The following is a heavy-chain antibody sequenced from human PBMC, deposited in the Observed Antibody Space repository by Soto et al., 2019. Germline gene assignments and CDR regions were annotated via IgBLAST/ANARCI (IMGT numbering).Heavy chain of an antibody. V-gene: IGHV4-34*01. D-gene: IGHD3-3*01. J-gene: IGHJ5*02. Sequence: SETLSLTCAVYGGSFRGYYWSWIRQPPGKGLERIGEINHSGNTNYNPSLKSRVTISIDTSKNQFSLKLNSETATDTDVYYCASGWCYYFWSGYYKTQGERHFDPWGQGTLVTVSS. CDR3: ASGWCYYFWSGYYKTQGERHFDP. CDR2: INHSGNT. CDR1: GGSFRGYY.